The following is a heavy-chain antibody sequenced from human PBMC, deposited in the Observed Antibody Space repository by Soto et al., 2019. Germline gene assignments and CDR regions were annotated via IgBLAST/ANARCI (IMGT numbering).Heavy chain of an antibody. V-gene: IGHV3-23*01. CDR3: AKDQAPAYDFWDTMDV. CDR1: GFTFSSYA. CDR2: ISGSGGST. Sequence: EVQLLESGGGLVQPGGSLRLSCAASGFTFSSYAMSWVRQAPGKGLEWVSAISGSGGSTYYADSVKGRFTISRDNSKNTLYLKMNSLRAEDTAVYYCAKDQAPAYDFWDTMDVWGKGTTVTVSS. D-gene: IGHD3-3*01. J-gene: IGHJ6*03.